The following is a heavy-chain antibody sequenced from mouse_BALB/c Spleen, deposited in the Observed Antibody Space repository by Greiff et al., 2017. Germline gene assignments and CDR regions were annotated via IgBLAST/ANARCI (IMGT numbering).Heavy chain of an antibody. Sequence: EVHLVESGPGLVKPSQSLSLTCTVTGYSITSDYAWNWIRQFPGNKLEWMGYISYSGSTSYNPSLKSRISITRDTSKNQFFLQLNSVTTEDTATYYCARDGNRFYAMDYWGQGTSVTVSS. CDR2: ISYSGST. CDR1: GYSITSDYA. V-gene: IGHV3-2*02. D-gene: IGHD2-1*01. J-gene: IGHJ4*01. CDR3: ARDGNRFYAMDY.